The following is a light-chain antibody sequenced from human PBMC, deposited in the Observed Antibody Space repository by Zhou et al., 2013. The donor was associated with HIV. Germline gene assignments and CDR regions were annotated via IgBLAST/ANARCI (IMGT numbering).Light chain of an antibody. CDR3: QQSYSAPPT. V-gene: IGKV1-39*01. CDR2: AAS. J-gene: IGKJ4*01. Sequence: DILMTQSPSSLSASVGDTVTITCRASRSVSTYLHWYQQKPGKAPKVLIYAASNSESGVPSRFSGRGSGTDFTLIISSLQPEDFATYYCQQSYSAPPTFGGGTKVEIK. CDR1: RSVSTY.